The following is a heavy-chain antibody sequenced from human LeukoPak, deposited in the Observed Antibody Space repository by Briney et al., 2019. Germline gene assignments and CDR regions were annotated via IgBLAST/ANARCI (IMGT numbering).Heavy chain of an antibody. CDR3: ARDLRISSSWYGVRGGYYYYGMDV. Sequence: ASVKVSCKASGYTFTSYGISWVRQAPGQGLEWMGWISAYNGNTNYAQKLQGRVTMTTDTSTSTAYTELRSLRSDDTAVYYCARDLRISSSWYGVRGGYYYYGMDVWGQGTTVTVSS. J-gene: IGHJ6*02. CDR2: ISAYNGNT. V-gene: IGHV1-18*01. CDR1: GYTFTSYG. D-gene: IGHD6-13*01.